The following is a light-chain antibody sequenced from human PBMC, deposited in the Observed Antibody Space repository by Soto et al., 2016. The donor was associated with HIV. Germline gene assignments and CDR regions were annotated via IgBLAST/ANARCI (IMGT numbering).Light chain of an antibody. J-gene: IGKJ4*01. Sequence: DIQMTQSPSSLSASVGDRVTITCRASQSIGRFLNWYQQISGKAPNLLIYDASTLQSGVPSRFSGSGSGTDFTLTIGSLQPEDFATYYCQQYNSYPRTFGGGTKVE. CDR2: DAS. CDR3: QQYNSYPRT. CDR1: QSIGRF. V-gene: IGKV1-39*01.